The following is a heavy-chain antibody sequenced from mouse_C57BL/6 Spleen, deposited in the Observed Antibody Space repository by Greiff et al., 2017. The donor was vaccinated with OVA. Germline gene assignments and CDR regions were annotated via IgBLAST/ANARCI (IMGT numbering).Heavy chain of an antibody. V-gene: IGHV2-2*01. D-gene: IGHD1-1*01. CDR2: IWSGGST. CDR3: ASPITTGWYFDV. CDR1: GFSLTSYG. J-gene: IGHJ1*03. Sequence: QVQLQQSGPGLVQPSQSLSITCTVSGFSLTSYGVHWVRQSPGKGLEWLGVIWSGGSTDYNAAFISSLSISKDNSKSQVFFKMNSLQADDTAVYYCASPITTGWYFDVWGTGTTVTVSS.